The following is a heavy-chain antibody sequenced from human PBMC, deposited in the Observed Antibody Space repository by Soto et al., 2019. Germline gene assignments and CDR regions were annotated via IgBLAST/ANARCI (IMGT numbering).Heavy chain of an antibody. CDR3: ARGRGHTF. V-gene: IGHV1-46*01. J-gene: IGHJ4*02. CDR1: GYSFTFYY. Sequence: QVQLLQSGAEVKKPGASVIISCKASGYSFTFYYIYWVRQAPGQGLEWIGKINPDGGATTYAQTFQGRHAITSDASTGTVYLELSSLTSDDTAVYFCARGRGHTFWGQGALVSVSS. D-gene: IGHD2-2*02. CDR2: INPDGGAT.